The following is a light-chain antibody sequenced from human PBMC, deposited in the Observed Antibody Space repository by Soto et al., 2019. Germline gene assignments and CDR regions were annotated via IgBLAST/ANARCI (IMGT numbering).Light chain of an antibody. CDR1: QDISLS. V-gene: IGKV1D-13*01. CDR2: AAS. J-gene: IGKJ5*01. CDR3: QQRSNWPPT. Sequence: AIQLTQSPSSLSASVGDRVTITCRASQDISLSLAWYQQRPGKAPRLLIYAASSLQSGVPSRFSGSGSGTDFTLTISSLEPEDFAVYYCQQRSNWPPTFGQGTRLEIK.